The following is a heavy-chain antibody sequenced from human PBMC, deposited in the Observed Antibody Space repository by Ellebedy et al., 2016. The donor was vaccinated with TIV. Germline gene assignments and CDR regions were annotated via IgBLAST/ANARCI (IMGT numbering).Heavy chain of an antibody. CDR3: AKSRNGRATAGDN. V-gene: IGHV3-33*06. CDR1: GFTFSSFG. Sequence: GESLKISXAASGFTFSSFGMHWVRQAPGKGLEWVAVIWYDGSNKYYADSVKGRFTISRDNSRNTLYLQMDSLRAEDTGVYYCAKSRNGRATAGDNWGQGTLVTVSS. D-gene: IGHD2-21*02. J-gene: IGHJ4*02. CDR2: IWYDGSNK.